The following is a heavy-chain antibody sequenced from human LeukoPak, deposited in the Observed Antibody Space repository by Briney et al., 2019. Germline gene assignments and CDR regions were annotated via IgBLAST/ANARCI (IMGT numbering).Heavy chain of an antibody. D-gene: IGHD2-15*01. V-gene: IGHV4-59*01. CDR2: IYYSGST. CDR1: GGSISSYY. CDR3: ARITYCSGGSCFYGMDV. J-gene: IGHJ6*02. Sequence: ASETLSLTCTVSGGSISSYYWSWIRQPPGKGLEWLGYIYYSGSTNYNPSLKSRVTISVDASKNQFSLKLSSVTAADTAVYYCARITYCSGGSCFYGMDVWGQGTTVTVSS.